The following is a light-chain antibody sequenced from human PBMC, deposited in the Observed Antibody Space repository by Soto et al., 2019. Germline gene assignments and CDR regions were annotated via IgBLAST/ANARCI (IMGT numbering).Light chain of an antibody. V-gene: IGLV2-23*01. CDR3: CSSGGSPTYV. CDR1: SSNDGSYKL. Sequence: QSVLTQPASVSGPPGQSITISCTGTSSNDGSYKLVSWYQQHPCKAPKLMIFXXXXXXLGVSNRFSGSKSGNTASLTISGLKVEDEADYYCCSSGGSPTYVFGTGTKVTVL. J-gene: IGLJ1*01. CDR2: XXX.